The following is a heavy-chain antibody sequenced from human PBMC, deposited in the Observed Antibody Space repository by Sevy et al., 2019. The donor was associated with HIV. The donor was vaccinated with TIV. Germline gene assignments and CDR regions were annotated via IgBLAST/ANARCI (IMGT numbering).Heavy chain of an antibody. Sequence: GGSLRLSCAASGFTFGSYGLHWVRQAPGKGLEWVAFIWYDGSDKYYADSVKGRFTISRDNSKNTLFLQMNSLRAEDTASYYCAREEDSGSYYYWGQGTLVTVSS. CDR2: IWYDGSDK. CDR1: GFTFGSYG. D-gene: IGHD1-26*01. J-gene: IGHJ4*02. CDR3: AREEDSGSYYY. V-gene: IGHV3-33*01.